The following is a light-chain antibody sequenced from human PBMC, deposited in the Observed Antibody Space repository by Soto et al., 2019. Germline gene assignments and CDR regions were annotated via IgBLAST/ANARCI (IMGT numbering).Light chain of an antibody. V-gene: IGLV2-14*01. CDR3: RSYTTSTTFEV. CDR1: SSDIGGYNY. J-gene: IGLJ2*01. CDR2: DVN. Sequence: QSALTQPASVSGSPVQSITISCTGTSSDIGGYNYVSWYQQHPGKAPKLMIYDVNNRPSGVSNRFSGSKSGNTSSLTISGLNAEDEADYYCRSYTTSTTFEVFGGGTKLTVL.